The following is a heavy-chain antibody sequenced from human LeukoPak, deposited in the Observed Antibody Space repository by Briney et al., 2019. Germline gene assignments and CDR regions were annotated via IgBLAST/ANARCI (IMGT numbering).Heavy chain of an antibody. V-gene: IGHV4-34*01. CDR1: GGSFSGYY. J-gene: IGHJ4*02. CDR3: ARGIRSWYPFDY. D-gene: IGHD6-13*01. CDR2: INHSGST. Sequence: SETLSLTCAVYGGSFSGYYWSWIRQPPGKGLEWIGEINHSGSTNYNPSLKSRVTISVDTSKNQFSLKPSSVTAADTAVYYYARGIRSWYPFDYWGQGTLVTVSS.